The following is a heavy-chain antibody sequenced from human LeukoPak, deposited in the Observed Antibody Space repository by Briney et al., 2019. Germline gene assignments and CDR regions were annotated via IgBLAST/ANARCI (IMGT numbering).Heavy chain of an antibody. CDR2: VYYSGNT. Sequence: PSETLSLTCTVSGGSISSSSYYWCWLRQPPGKGLEWLGNVYYSGNTYYNPSFKSLVSISVDTSNNQFSLKLTSVTAADTAVYYCARGGGYSGYGGYFDYWGQGTLVTVSS. D-gene: IGHD5-12*01. J-gene: IGHJ4*02. CDR3: ARGGGYSGYGGYFDY. CDR1: GGSISSSSYY. V-gene: IGHV4-39*07.